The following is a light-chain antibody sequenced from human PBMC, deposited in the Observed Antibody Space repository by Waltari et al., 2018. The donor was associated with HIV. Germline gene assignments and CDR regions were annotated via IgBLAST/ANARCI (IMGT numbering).Light chain of an antibody. CDR3: QVWDNAIDWV. V-gene: IGLV3-21*02. CDR2: DDS. CDR1: NIGSYS. J-gene: IGLJ3*02. Sequence: SYVLTQPPLVSVAPGQTATITCGGNNIGSYSVHRYRHTPGQAPVWVVYDDSDRPSGIPERFSGSSAGNTATLTISRVEAGDEADYYCQVWDNAIDWVFGGGTKLTVL.